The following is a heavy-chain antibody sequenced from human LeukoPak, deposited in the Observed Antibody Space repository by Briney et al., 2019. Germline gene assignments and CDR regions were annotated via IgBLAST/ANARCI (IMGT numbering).Heavy chain of an antibody. CDR3: ARGRDSGWYDWFDP. CDR2: IYYSGST. Sequence: SQTLSLTCTVSGGSISSGDYYWSWIRQPPGKGLEWIGYIYYSGSTYYNPSLKSRVTISVDTSKNQFSLKLSSVTAADTAVYYCARGRDSGWYDWFDPWGQGTLVTVSS. J-gene: IGHJ5*02. CDR1: GGSISSGDYY. D-gene: IGHD6-19*01. V-gene: IGHV4-30-4*08.